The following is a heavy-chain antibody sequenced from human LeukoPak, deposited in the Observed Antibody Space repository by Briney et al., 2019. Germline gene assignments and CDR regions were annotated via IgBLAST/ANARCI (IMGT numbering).Heavy chain of an antibody. CDR2: ISAYNGNT. CDR1: GYTFTSYG. V-gene: IGHV1-18*01. CDR3: ARDLRPYYYGSGSYNLFNP. J-gene: IGHJ5*02. Sequence: ASVKVSCKASGYTFTSYGISWVRQAPGQGLEWMGWISAYNGNTNYAQKLQGRVTMTTDTSTSTAYMELRSLRSDDTAVYYCARDLRPYYYGSGSYNLFNPWGQGTLVTVSS. D-gene: IGHD3-10*01.